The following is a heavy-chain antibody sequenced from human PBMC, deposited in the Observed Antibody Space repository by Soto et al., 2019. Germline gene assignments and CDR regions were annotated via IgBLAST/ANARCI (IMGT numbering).Heavy chain of an antibody. CDR1: GFSLSPSGVG. V-gene: IGHV2-5*02. CDR2: IYWDNDR. CDR3: ARRRVESSGLWKCGDFDI. Sequence: QITLKESGPTLVQPTQTLTLTCTFSGFSLSPSGVGVGWVRQPPGKALECLALIYWDNDRRYSPSLRSRLTISKDTSKNHVVLTMTKMDPLDKATYCCARRRVESSGLWKCGDFDIWCQGTMVTGSP. D-gene: IGHD3-22*01. J-gene: IGHJ3*02.